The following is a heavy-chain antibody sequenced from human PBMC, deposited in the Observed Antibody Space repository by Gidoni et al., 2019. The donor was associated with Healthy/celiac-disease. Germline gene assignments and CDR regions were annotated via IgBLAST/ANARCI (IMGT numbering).Heavy chain of an antibody. CDR3: ARDSDYGSGSYLYYYYYGMDV. Sequence: QVQLVQSGAEVKKPGSSVKVSCKASGGTFSSYAISWVRQAPGQGLEWMGGIIPIFGTANYAQKFQGRVTITADESTSTVYMELSSLRSEDTAVYYCARDSDYGSGSYLYYYYYGMDVWGQGTTVTVSS. CDR2: IIPIFGTA. J-gene: IGHJ6*02. D-gene: IGHD3-10*01. V-gene: IGHV1-69*01. CDR1: GGTFSSYA.